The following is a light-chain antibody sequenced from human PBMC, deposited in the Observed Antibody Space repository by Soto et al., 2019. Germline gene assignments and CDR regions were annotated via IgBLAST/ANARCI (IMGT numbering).Light chain of an antibody. V-gene: IGKV3-20*01. CDR2: AAS. J-gene: IGKJ3*01. CDR3: QQYGSSPRT. Sequence: IVLTQSPGTLSLSPGERATLSCRASQSVSSYLAWYQQKPGQAPRLLIYAASSRATGIPDRFSGSGSGTDFTLTISRLEPEDFAVYYCQQYGSSPRTFGPGTEVDFK. CDR1: QSVSSY.